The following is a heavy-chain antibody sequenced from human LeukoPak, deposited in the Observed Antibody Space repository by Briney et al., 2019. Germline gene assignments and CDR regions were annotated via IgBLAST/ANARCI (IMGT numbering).Heavy chain of an antibody. CDR2: ISSSSSTI. J-gene: IGHJ4*02. Sequence: QAGGSLRLSCAASGFTFSSYSMTWVRQAPGKGLEWVSYISSSSSTIYYADSVKGRFTISRDNAKNSLYLQMNSLRAEDTAVYYCARAVLDFWSGYFELFDYWGQGTLVTVSS. V-gene: IGHV3-48*01. CDR3: ARAVLDFWSGYFELFDY. D-gene: IGHD3-3*01. CDR1: GFTFSSYS.